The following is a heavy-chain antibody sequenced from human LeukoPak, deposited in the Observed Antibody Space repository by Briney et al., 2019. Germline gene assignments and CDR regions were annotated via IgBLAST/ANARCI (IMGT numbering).Heavy chain of an antibody. V-gene: IGHV3-23*01. D-gene: IGHD6-19*01. CDR2: ISGSGGST. J-gene: IGHJ3*02. Sequence: TGGSLRLSCAASGFTFSSYAMSWVRQAPGKGLEWVSAISGSGGSTYYADSVKGRFTISRDNSKNTLYLQMNSLRAEDTAVYYCARGLISSGRRGGAFDIWGQGTMVTVSS. CDR1: GFTFSSYA. CDR3: ARGLISSGRRGGAFDI.